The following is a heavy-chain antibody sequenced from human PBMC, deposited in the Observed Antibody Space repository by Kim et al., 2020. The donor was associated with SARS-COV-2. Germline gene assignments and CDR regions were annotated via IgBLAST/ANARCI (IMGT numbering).Heavy chain of an antibody. J-gene: IGHJ4*02. CDR2: IGVAGDT. D-gene: IGHD5-18*01. CDR3: VRGRGYSYASLEFDY. CDR1: GFTFRSYD. Sequence: GGSLRLSCAASGFTFRSYDMHWVRQGTGNRLEWVSGIGVAGDTYYLDSVKDRFTFSRENVKNSLYLQMNSLRAGDTAVYYCVRGRGYSYASLEFDYWGQGTLVTVSS. V-gene: IGHV3-13*01.